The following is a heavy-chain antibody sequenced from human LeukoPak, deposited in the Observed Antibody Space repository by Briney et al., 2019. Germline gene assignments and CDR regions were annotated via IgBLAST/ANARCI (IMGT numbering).Heavy chain of an antibody. CDR1: GFSLRSSGMC. D-gene: IGHD3-22*01. CDR2: IDWDDDK. CDR3: ARISDHYDSSGYSVFDY. V-gene: IGHV2-70*11. J-gene: IGHJ4*02. Sequence: SGPTMVNPTRTLTLTCTFSGFSLRSSGMCVSWIRQPPGKALEWLARIDWDDDKYYSTSLKTRLTISKDTSKNQVVLTMINMDPVDTATYYCARISDHYDSSGYSVFDYWGQGILVTVSS.